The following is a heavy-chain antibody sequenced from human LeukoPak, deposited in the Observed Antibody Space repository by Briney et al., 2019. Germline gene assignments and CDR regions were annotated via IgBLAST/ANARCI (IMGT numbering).Heavy chain of an antibody. J-gene: IGHJ5*02. V-gene: IGHV4-4*09. D-gene: IGHD2-21*01. CDR1: GGSISSYY. CDR3: ARHIPGYNWFDP. Sequence: SETLSLTCTVSGGSISSYYWSWIRQPPGKGLEWIGYIYTGGSTNYNPSLKSRVTISVDTSKNQFSLKLSSVTAADTAAYYCARHIPGYNWFDPWGQGTLVTVSS. CDR2: IYTGGST.